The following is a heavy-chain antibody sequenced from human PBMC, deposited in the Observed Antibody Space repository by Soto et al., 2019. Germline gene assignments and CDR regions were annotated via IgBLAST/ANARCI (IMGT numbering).Heavy chain of an antibody. CDR2: IYYIGTT. V-gene: IGHV4-31*03. J-gene: IGHJ5*02. CDR1: GGSIRNGNYY. Sequence: QVQLQESDPGLVKASQTLSLTCTVSGGSIRNGNYYWSWIRQLPGKGLEWIGNIYYIGTTSYNPSLKSRVIISIDTSKNQFSLELTSVLAADTAVYYCAKNETTRPWLDPWGQGTLVTVSS. CDR3: AKNETTRPWLDP. D-gene: IGHD1-1*01.